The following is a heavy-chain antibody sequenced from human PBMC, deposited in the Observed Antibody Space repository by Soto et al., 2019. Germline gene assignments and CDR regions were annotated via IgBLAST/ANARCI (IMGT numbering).Heavy chain of an antibody. D-gene: IGHD3-22*01. CDR2: INPSAGST. CDR3: ARAFSAVYDSSGETPSDY. Sequence: ASVKVSCKASGYTFTSYYMHWVRQAPGQGLEWMGIINPSAGSTTYAEKFQGRVTMTRDTSTSTVYMELISLGSEDTAVYYCARAFSAVYDSSGETPSDYWGQGTLVTVSS. V-gene: IGHV1-46*01. J-gene: IGHJ4*02. CDR1: GYTFTSYY.